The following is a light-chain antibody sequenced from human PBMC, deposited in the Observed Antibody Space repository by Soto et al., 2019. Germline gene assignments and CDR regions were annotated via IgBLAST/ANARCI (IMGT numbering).Light chain of an antibody. CDR2: GAS. Sequence: EIVMTQSPATLSVSPGERATLSCRASQSVSSNLAWYQQKPGQAPRLLIYGASTRATGIPARFSGSGSGTEFPLPITSLQSEDFAVYSCRHYNTWPPGYIFGRGPSWRSN. J-gene: IGKJ2*01. CDR3: RHYNTWPPGYI. CDR1: QSVSSN. V-gene: IGKV3-15*01.